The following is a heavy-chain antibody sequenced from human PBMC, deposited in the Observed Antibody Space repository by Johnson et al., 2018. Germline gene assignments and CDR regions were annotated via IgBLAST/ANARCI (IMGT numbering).Heavy chain of an antibody. V-gene: IGHV4-39*07. Sequence: QVQLRESGPGLVKPSETLSLTCTVSGGSISSSSYCWAWIRQPPGKGLEWLGSIYYRGSTYYNPAPKSRVTISVDTSKTQFSLKLTPVTAADPAVYYGAREDYCGNDYYYMDVWGKGTTVTVSS. CDR2: IYYRGST. J-gene: IGHJ6*03. D-gene: IGHD4-23*01. CDR1: GGSISSSSYC. CDR3: AREDYCGNDYYYMDV.